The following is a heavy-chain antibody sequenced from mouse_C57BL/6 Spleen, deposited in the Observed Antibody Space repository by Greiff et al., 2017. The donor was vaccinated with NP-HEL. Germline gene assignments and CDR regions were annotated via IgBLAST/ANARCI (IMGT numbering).Heavy chain of an antibody. CDR1: GYAFSSSW. Sequence: QVQLQQSGPELVKPGASVKISCKASGYAFSSSWMNWVQQRPGKGLEWIGRIYPGDGDTNYNGKFKGKATLTADKSSSTAYMQLSSLASEDSAVYFCANYYGSGGTWFAYWGQGTLVTVSA. D-gene: IGHD1-1*01. CDR3: ANYYGSGGTWFAY. J-gene: IGHJ3*01. V-gene: IGHV1-82*01. CDR2: IYPGDGDT.